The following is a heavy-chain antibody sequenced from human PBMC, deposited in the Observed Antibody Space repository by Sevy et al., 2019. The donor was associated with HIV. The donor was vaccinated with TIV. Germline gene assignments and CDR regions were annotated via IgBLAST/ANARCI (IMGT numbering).Heavy chain of an antibody. Sequence: GGSLRLSCAASGFTFSSYSRNWVRQAPGKGLEWVSSISDSSNYIYYADSVKGRFTISRDNAKNSLYLQMNSLRAEDTAVYYCARRYCSLTSCYMHDAFDIWGQGTMVTVSS. D-gene: IGHD2-2*02. CDR1: GFTFSSYS. J-gene: IGHJ3*02. CDR2: ISDSSNYI. CDR3: ARRYCSLTSCYMHDAFDI. V-gene: IGHV3-21*01.